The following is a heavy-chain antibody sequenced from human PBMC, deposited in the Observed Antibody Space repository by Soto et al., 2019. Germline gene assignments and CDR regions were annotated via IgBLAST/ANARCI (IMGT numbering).Heavy chain of an antibody. V-gene: IGHV1-58*01. CDR3: AALYYYDSSGYYRDY. CDR2: IVVGSGNT. CDR1: GFTFTSSA. D-gene: IGHD3-22*01. Sequence: NVSCKASGFTFTSSAVQWVRQARGQRLEWIGWIVVGSGNTNYAQKFQERVTITRDMSTSTAYMELSSLRSEDTAVYYCAALYYYDSSGYYRDYWGQGTLVTVPQ. J-gene: IGHJ4*02.